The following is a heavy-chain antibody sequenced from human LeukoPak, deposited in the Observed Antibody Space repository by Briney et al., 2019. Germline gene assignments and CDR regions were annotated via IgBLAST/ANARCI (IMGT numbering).Heavy chain of an antibody. D-gene: IGHD5-18*01. Sequence: PSETLSLTCTVSGGSISSYYWSWIRQPPGKGLEWIGYIYYSGSTNYNPSLKSRVTISVDTSKNQFSLKLSSVTAADTAVYYCARRGIQPYFDYWGQGTLVTVSS. CDR3: ARRGIQPYFDY. CDR2: IYYSGST. J-gene: IGHJ4*02. V-gene: IGHV4-59*08. CDR1: GGSISSYY.